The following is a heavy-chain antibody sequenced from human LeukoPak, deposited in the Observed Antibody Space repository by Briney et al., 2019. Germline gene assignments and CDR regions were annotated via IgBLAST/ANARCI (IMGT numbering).Heavy chain of an antibody. CDR2: ISFDGNNQ. D-gene: IGHD6-25*01. J-gene: IGHJ3*01. Sequence: PGGSLRLSCAASGFIFGSYGMVWVRQAPGKGLEWLAVISFDGNNQYYADSVKGRFTISRDTSKNTLYLQMNSLRTEDTAVYYCAKPLGKWLRGYDAFDLWGQGTMVTVSS. V-gene: IGHV3-30*18. CDR3: AKPLGKWLRGYDAFDL. CDR1: GFIFGSYG.